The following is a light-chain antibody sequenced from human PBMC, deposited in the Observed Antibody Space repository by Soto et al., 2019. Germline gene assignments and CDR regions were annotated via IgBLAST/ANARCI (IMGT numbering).Light chain of an antibody. CDR1: QSISSR. Sequence: DIQMTQSPSTLSASVGDRVTNTCRASQSISSRLAWYQQKPGKAPKLLIYGASSLESGVPSRFSGSGSGTEFTLTISSLQPDDFATYYCQQYNSYRGTFGQGTKVDIK. J-gene: IGKJ1*01. CDR2: GAS. V-gene: IGKV1-5*01. CDR3: QQYNSYRGT.